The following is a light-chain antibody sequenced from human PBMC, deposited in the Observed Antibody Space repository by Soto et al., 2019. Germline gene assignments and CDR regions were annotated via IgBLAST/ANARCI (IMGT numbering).Light chain of an antibody. V-gene: IGKV3-15*01. Sequence: EIEMTQSPATLSVSPGERATLSCRASQSVSSNLAWYQQKPGQSPRLLIYGASTRAAGIPARFSGGGSGTEFTLTISSLQSEDLAVYYCQQYNNWWTFGQGTKVELK. J-gene: IGKJ1*01. CDR2: GAS. CDR1: QSVSSN. CDR3: QQYNNWWT.